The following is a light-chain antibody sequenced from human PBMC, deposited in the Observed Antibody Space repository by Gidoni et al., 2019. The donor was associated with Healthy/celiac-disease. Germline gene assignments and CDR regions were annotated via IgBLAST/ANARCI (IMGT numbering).Light chain of an antibody. V-gene: IGKV1-39*01. CDR2: EAS. CDR3: QQNYSTPWT. CDR1: QSISSY. J-gene: IGKJ1*01. Sequence: DIQLTRSLSSLPASVGDRVTIICRASQSISSYLNWYQQKPGKAPKLLIYEASSLQSGVPSRFSGSGSGTDFTLTISSLQPEDFATYYCQQNYSTPWTFGQGTKVEIK.